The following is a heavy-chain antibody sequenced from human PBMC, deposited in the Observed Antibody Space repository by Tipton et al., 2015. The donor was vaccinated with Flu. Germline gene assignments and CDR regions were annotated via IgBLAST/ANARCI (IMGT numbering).Heavy chain of an antibody. D-gene: IGHD4-23*01. Sequence: TLSLTCTVSGASISSGGYYWSWIRQHPGKGLEWIGYIYYSGSTYHNPSLKSRVTISVDTSKNQFSLKLSSVTAADTAVYYCARTSYGGSSIGCLDYWGQGTLVTVSS. J-gene: IGHJ4*02. CDR1: GASISSGGYY. V-gene: IGHV4-31*03. CDR3: ARTSYGGSSIGCLDY. CDR2: IYYSGST.